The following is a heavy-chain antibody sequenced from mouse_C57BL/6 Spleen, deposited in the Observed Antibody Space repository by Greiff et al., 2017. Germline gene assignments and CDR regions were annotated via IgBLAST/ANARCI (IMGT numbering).Heavy chain of an antibody. Sequence: DVKLVESGGGLVKPGGSLKLSCAASGFTFSDYGMHWVRQAPEKGLEWVAYISSGSSTIYYADTVKGRFTISRDNAKNTLFLQMTSLRSEDTAMYYCARGLGRWYFDVWGTGTTVTVSS. CDR3: ARGLGRWYFDV. V-gene: IGHV5-17*01. J-gene: IGHJ1*03. CDR1: GFTFSDYG. D-gene: IGHD4-1*01. CDR2: ISSGSSTI.